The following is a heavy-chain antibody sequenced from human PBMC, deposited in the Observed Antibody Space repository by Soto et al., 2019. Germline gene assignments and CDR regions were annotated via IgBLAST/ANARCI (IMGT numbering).Heavy chain of an antibody. CDR2: IYYSGST. Sequence: SETLSLTCAVSGGSITSYYWTWIRQPPGKGLEWIGYIYYSGSTNYNPSLKSRVTISVDTSNNQFSLILSSVTAADTAVYYCARLDYEYIWGSYRFTVQGAFDIWGQGTRVTVSS. J-gene: IGHJ3*02. CDR3: ARLDYEYIWGSYRFTVQGAFDI. CDR1: GGSITSYY. D-gene: IGHD3-16*02. V-gene: IGHV4-59*08.